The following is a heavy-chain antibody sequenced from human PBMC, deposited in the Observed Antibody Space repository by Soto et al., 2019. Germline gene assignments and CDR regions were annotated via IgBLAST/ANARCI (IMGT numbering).Heavy chain of an antibody. CDR1: GNTLTDLS. CDR2: FHPEDGET. Sequence: ASVKVSCKVSGNTLTDLSMHWARQAPGKGLEWMGGFHPEDGETIYAQKFQGRVTMTEDTSTDTAYMELSSLRSEDTAVYYCATAQSPEAFDVWGQGTMVTVSS. V-gene: IGHV1-24*01. CDR3: ATAQSPEAFDV. J-gene: IGHJ3*01.